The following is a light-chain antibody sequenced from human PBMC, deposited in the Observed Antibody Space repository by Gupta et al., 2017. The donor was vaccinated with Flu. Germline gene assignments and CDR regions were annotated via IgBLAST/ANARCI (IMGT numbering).Light chain of an antibody. CDR3: QQSYSTSIT. J-gene: IGKJ5*01. V-gene: IGKV1-39*01. CDR1: QSISSY. Sequence: PSSLSASVGDRVTITCRASQSISSYLNWYQQKPGKAPKLLIYAASSLQSGVPSRFSGSGSGTDFTLTISSLQPEDFATYYCQQSYSTSITFGQGTXLEIK. CDR2: AAS.